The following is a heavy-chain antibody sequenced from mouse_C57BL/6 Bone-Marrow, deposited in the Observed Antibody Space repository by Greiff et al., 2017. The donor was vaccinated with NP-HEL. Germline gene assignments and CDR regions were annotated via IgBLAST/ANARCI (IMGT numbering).Heavy chain of an antibody. V-gene: IGHV5-6*02. D-gene: IGHD2-2*01. J-gene: IGHJ3*01. CDR3: ARHEIYYGYDGSPWFAY. Sequence: EVKLVESGGDLVKPGGSLKLSCAASGFTFSSYGMSWVRQTPDKRLEWVATISSGGSYTYYPDSVKGRFTISRDNAKNTLYLQMSSLKSEDTAMYYCARHEIYYGYDGSPWFAYWGQGTLVTVSA. CDR1: GFTFSSYG. CDR2: ISSGGSYT.